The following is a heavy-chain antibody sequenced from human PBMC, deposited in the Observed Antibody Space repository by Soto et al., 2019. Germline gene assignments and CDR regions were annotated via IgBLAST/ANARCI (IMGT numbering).Heavy chain of an antibody. Sequence: ASVKVSCKASGYTFTSYAMHVVRQAPGQRLEWMGWINAGNGDTKYSQKFQGRVTITRDTSASTAHMELSSLRSEDTAVYYCAGGTYYYDSSGYYFDAFAIWGQETMVTVSS. CDR1: GYTFTSYA. D-gene: IGHD3-22*01. CDR2: INAGNGDT. CDR3: AGGTYYYDSSGYYFDAFAI. J-gene: IGHJ3*02. V-gene: IGHV1-3*01.